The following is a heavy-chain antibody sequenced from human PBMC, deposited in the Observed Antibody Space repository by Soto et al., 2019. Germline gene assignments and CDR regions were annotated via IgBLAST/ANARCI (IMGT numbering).Heavy chain of an antibody. Sequence: PGGSLRLSCAASGFTFDDYAMHWVRQAPGKGLEWVSGISWNSGSIGYADSVKGRFTISRDNAKNSLYLQMNSLRAEDTALYYCAKGGYDSPYWGQGTLVTVSS. CDR3: AKGGYDSPY. CDR2: ISWNSGSI. J-gene: IGHJ4*02. V-gene: IGHV3-9*01. CDR1: GFTFDDYA. D-gene: IGHD3-22*01.